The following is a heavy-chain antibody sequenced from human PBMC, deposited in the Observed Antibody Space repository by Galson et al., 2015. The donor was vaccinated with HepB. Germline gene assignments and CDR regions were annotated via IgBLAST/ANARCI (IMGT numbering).Heavy chain of an antibody. Sequence: SLRLSCAASGFTLSTYAMHWVRQAPGKGLEWVALISYDGSIESYADSVKGRFTISRDTTKNTLHLQMNSLGVEDTAVYYCAKAGLQLGLGEYFDYWGQGTLVTVSS. D-gene: IGHD4-11*01. CDR3: AKAGLQLGLGEYFDY. J-gene: IGHJ4*02. CDR2: ISYDGSIE. V-gene: IGHV3-30-3*01. CDR1: GFTLSTYA.